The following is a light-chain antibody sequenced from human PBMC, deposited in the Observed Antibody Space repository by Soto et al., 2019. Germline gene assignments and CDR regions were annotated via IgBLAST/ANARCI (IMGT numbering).Light chain of an antibody. CDR1: QSVSSSS. CDR3: QQYGGSPRT. CDR2: GAS. J-gene: IGKJ1*01. Sequence: EIVLTQSPGTLSLSPGERATLSCRASQSVSSSSLAWYQQKRGQAPRLLIHGASNRATGIPDRFSGSESGTDFTLTISRLEPEDFAVYYCQQYGGSPRTFGQGTKVEVK. V-gene: IGKV3-20*01.